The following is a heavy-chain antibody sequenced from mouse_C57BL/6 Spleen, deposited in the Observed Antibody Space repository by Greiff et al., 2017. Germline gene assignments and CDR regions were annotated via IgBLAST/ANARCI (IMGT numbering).Heavy chain of an antibody. CDR1: GYTFTSYW. D-gene: IGHD3-2*02. J-gene: IGHJ4*01. Sequence: QVQLQQSGAELAKPGASVKLSCKASGYTFTSYWMHWVKQRPGQGLEWIGYINPSSGYTKYNQKFKDKATLTADKSSSTAYMQLSSLTYGDSAVYYCARGDSSGYGAMDYWGQGTSVTVSS. CDR2: INPSSGYT. V-gene: IGHV1-7*01. CDR3: ARGDSSGYGAMDY.